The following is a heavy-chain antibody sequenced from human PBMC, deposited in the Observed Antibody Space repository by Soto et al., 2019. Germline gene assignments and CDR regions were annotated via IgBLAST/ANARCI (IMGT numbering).Heavy chain of an antibody. J-gene: IGHJ6*02. CDR3: AAVPPGLFGVVTGGYGMDV. CDR1: GFTFTSSA. CDR2: IVVGSGNT. V-gene: IGHV1-58*01. Sequence: GASVKVSCKASGFTFTSSAVQWVRQARGQRLEWIGWIVVGSGNTNYAQKFQERVTITRDMSTSTAYMELSSLRSEDTAVYYCAAVPPGLFGVVTGGYGMDVWGQGTTVTVSS. D-gene: IGHD3-3*01.